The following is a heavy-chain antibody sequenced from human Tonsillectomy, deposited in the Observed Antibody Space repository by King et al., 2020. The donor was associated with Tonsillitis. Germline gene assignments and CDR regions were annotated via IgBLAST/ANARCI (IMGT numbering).Heavy chain of an antibody. Sequence: VQLQESGPGLVKPSETLSLTCTVSGGSISSYYWSWIRQPPGKGLEWIGYIFYSGSTNYTPSLKSRVTISVDTSKNQFSLKLSSVTAADTAVYYCARTITIFGVVIEYYFDYWGQGTLVTVSS. D-gene: IGHD3-3*01. V-gene: IGHV4-59*08. CDR1: GGSISSYY. CDR2: IFYSGST. CDR3: ARTITIFGVVIEYYFDY. J-gene: IGHJ4*02.